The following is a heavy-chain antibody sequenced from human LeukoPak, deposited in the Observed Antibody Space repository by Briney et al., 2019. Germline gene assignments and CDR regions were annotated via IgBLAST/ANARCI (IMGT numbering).Heavy chain of an antibody. V-gene: IGHV1-8*03. CDR3: ARGQSDSSGYYYWRSSYYYYYMDV. D-gene: IGHD3-22*01. CDR2: MNPNSGNT. J-gene: IGHJ6*03. CDR1: GYTFTSYD. Sequence: ASVKVSCKASGYTFTSYDINWVRQATGQGLEWMGWMNPNSGNTGYAQKFQGRVTITRNTSISTAYMELSSLRSEDTAVYYCARGQSDSSGYYYWRSSYYYYYMDVWGKGTTVTVSS.